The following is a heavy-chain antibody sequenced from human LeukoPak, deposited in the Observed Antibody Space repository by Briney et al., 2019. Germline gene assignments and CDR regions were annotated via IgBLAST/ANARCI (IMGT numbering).Heavy chain of an antibody. CDR2: ISAYNGNT. CDR3: ARVSARLRYFDWLGDDP. D-gene: IGHD3-9*01. CDR1: GYTFTSYG. V-gene: IGHV1-18*01. J-gene: IGHJ5*02. Sequence: GASVKVSCKASGYTFTSYGISWVRQAPGQGLEWMGWISAYNGNTNYAQKLQGRVTMTTDTSTSTAYMELRSLRSDDTAVYYCARVSARLRYFDWLGDDPWGQGTLVTVSS.